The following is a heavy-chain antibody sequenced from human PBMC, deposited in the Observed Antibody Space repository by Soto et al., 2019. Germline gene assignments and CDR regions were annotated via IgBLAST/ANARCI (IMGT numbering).Heavy chain of an antibody. D-gene: IGHD2-2*01. J-gene: IGHJ4*02. Sequence: SETLSLTCTVSGGSISSSSYYWGWIRQPPGKGLEWIGSIYYSGSTYYNPSLKSRVTISVDTSKNQFSLKLSSVTAADTAVYYCASAPSFYHLDYWGQGTLVTVSS. CDR3: ASAPSFYHLDY. CDR1: GGSISSSSYY. V-gene: IGHV4-39*01. CDR2: IYYSGST.